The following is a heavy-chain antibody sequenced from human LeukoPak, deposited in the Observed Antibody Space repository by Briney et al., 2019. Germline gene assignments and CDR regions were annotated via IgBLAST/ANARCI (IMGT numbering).Heavy chain of an antibody. CDR1: GGSISSYY. D-gene: IGHD3-22*01. J-gene: IGHJ4*02. Sequence: SETLSLTCTVSGGSISSYYWSRIRQHPGEGLEWIVYIYYCGSTNYTPSLKSPVTISVDTSKNQFSQKLSSLTAADTAVYYCARALYDSSGYYYAGFFDYWGRGTLVSVSS. CDR3: ARALYDSSGYYYAGFFDY. V-gene: IGHV4-59*01. CDR2: IYYCGST.